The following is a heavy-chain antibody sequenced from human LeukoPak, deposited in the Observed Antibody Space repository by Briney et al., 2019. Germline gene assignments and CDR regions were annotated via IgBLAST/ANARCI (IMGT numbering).Heavy chain of an antibody. CDR2: IDSTGAYT. D-gene: IGHD1-26*01. CDR1: GFIFSNYA. CDR3: AKGGKWDVTPFDY. V-gene: IGHV3-23*01. Sequence: GGSLRLSCAASGFIFSNYAMSWVRQAPGKGLEWVSAIDSTGAYTWYADSVKGRFTISKDSSKTILYLQMNSLRAEDAAVYYCAKGGKWDVTPFDYWGQGTLVTVSS. J-gene: IGHJ4*02.